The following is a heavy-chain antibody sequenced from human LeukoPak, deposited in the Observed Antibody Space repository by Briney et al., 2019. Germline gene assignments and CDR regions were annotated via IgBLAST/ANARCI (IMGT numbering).Heavy chain of an antibody. D-gene: IGHD3-10*01. CDR2: INPSGGST. J-gene: IGHJ6*02. CDR3: ARDWTMVRGVIILYYGMDV. Sequence: ASVNVSCKASGYTFTSYYMHWVRQAPGQGLEWMGIINPSGGSTSYAQKFQGRVTMTRDTSTSTVYMELSSLRSEDTAVYYCARDWTMVRGVIILYYGMDVWGQGTTVTVSS. V-gene: IGHV1-46*01. CDR1: GYTFTSYY.